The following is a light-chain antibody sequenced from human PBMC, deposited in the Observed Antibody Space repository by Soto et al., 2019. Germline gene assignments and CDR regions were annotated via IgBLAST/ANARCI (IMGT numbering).Light chain of an antibody. V-gene: IGLV2-14*01. CDR2: EVS. CDR3: SSYTSSSTV. Sequence: QSVLTQPASVSGSPGQSITISCTGTSSDVGGYNYVSWYQQHPGKAPKLMIYEVSNRPSGVSNRFSGSKSGNTASLTISGLQAEDGADYYCSSYTSSSTVFGGGTKLTVL. J-gene: IGLJ3*02. CDR1: SSDVGGYNY.